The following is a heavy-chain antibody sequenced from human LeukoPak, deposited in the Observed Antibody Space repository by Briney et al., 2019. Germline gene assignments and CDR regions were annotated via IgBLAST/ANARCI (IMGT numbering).Heavy chain of an antibody. CDR3: ARELPYSSSSGYYYMDV. CDR2: IYYSGST. D-gene: IGHD6-6*01. Sequence: SQTLSLTCTVSGGSISSGDYYWSWIRQPPGKGLEWIGYIYYSGSTNYNPSLKSRVTISVDTSKNQFSLKLSSVTAADTAVYYCARELPYSSSSGYYYMDVWGKGTTVTVSS. CDR1: GGSISSGDYY. J-gene: IGHJ6*03. V-gene: IGHV4-61*08.